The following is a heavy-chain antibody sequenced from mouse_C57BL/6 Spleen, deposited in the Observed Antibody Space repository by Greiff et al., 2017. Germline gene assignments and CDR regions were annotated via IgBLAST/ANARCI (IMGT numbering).Heavy chain of an antibody. CDR3: TREGKGFAY. V-gene: IGHV5-9-1*02. CDR2: ISSGGDYI. CDR1: GFTFSSYS. Sequence: EVKLVESGEGLVKPGGSLKLSCAASGFTFSSYSMSWVRQTPEKRLEWVAYISSGGDYIYYADTVKGRFTISRDNARNTLYLQMSSLKSEDLAMYYCTREGKGFAYWGQRTLVTVSA. J-gene: IGHJ3*01.